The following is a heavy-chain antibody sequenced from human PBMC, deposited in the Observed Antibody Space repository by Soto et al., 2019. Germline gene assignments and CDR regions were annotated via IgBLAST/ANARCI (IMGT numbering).Heavy chain of an antibody. CDR3: AKSHSDSSSYHILEH. CDR2: FCYTGST. Sequence: PSETLALTCAVCGGCVGRSGWGGVLQSPGKGLEWIGYFCYTGSTNYNPSLKSRVTISVDRSKTKCSLKLTSVTAADTAVYYCAKSHSDSSSYHILEHCGKGTLVTVSS. J-gene: IGHJ1*01. CDR1: GGCVGRSG. D-gene: IGHD3-22*01. V-gene: IGHV4-59*02.